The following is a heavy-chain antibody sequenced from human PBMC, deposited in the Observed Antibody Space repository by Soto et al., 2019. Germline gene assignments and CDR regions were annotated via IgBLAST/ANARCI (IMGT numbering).Heavy chain of an antibody. J-gene: IGHJ3*02. CDR3: ARTLNSGWYGSAYEI. CDR2: IYPGNSNT. Sequence: PGESLKISCKGSGCSFTNYWIGWVRQMPGTGLEWMGIIYPGNSNTRYSPSFQGQVTMSADKSISTAYLQWSSLRASDTAMYYCARTLNSGWYGSAYEIWGQGTMVTVSS. D-gene: IGHD6-19*01. CDR1: GCSFTNYW. V-gene: IGHV5-51*01.